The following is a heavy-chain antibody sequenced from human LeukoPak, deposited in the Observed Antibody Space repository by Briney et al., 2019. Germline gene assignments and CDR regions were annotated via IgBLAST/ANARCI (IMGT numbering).Heavy chain of an antibody. D-gene: IGHD3-10*01. Sequence: PAETLSLTCTVSGGSIRNYYWGWIRQPPGKRLEWIGYMSYSGSGNYNPSLKSRVTISVDTSKNQISLKLSSVTAADTALYYCARGNGAGGYYTYSSFDYWGQGILVTVSS. CDR3: ARGNGAGGYYTYSSFDY. J-gene: IGHJ4*02. V-gene: IGHV4-59*01. CDR1: GGSIRNYY. CDR2: MSYSGSG.